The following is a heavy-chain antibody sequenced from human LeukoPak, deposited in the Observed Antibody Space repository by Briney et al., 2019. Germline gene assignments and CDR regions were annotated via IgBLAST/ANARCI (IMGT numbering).Heavy chain of an antibody. D-gene: IGHD2-2*01. CDR3: ASSYCRSTSCNVDYYYYGLDV. Sequence: GGSLRLSCAASGFTFSDYYMSWIRQAPGKGLEWVSYISSSSSYTNYADSVKGRFTISRNNAKNSLYLQMNSLSAEDTAVYYCASSYCRSTSCNVDYYYYGLDVWGQGTTVTVSS. CDR1: GFTFSDYY. V-gene: IGHV3-11*06. CDR2: ISSSSSYT. J-gene: IGHJ6*02.